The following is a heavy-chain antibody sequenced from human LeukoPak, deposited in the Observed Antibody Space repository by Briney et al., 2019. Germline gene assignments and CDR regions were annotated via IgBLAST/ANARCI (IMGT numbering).Heavy chain of an antibody. CDR1: GGSISSYY. J-gene: IGHJ5*02. CDR3: ARGEFSSNLGWFDP. Sequence: SETLSLTCTVSGGSISSYYWSWIRQPPGKGLEWIGYIYYRGSTNYNPSLKSRVTISVDTSENQFSLKLSSVTAADTAVYYCARGEFSSNLGWFDPWGQGTLVTVSS. V-gene: IGHV4-59*01. D-gene: IGHD6-6*01. CDR2: IYYRGST.